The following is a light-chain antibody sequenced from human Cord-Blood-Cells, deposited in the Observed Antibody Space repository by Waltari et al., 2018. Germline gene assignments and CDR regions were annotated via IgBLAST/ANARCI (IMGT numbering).Light chain of an antibody. CDR1: QGISSY. V-gene: IGKV1-8*01. Sequence: AIRMTQSPSSFSASTGDXVXXTWRASQGISSYLAWYQQKPGKAPKLLIYAASTLQSGVPSRFSGSGSGTDFTLTISCLQSEDFATYYCQQYYSYPFTFGPGTKVDIK. J-gene: IGKJ3*01. CDR2: AAS. CDR3: QQYYSYPFT.